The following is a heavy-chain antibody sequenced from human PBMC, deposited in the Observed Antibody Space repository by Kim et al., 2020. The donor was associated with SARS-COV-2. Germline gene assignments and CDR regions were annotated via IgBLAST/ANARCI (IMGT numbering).Heavy chain of an antibody. CDR2: IKQDGSEK. Sequence: GGSLRLSCAASGFTFSSYWMSWVRQAPGKGLEWVANIKQDGSEKYYVDSVKGRFTISRDNAKNSLYLQMNSLRAEDTAVYYCARAKITMVRGVISYYFDYWGQGTLVTVSS. V-gene: IGHV3-7*03. CDR3: ARAKITMVRGVISYYFDY. J-gene: IGHJ4*02. D-gene: IGHD3-10*01. CDR1: GFTFSSYW.